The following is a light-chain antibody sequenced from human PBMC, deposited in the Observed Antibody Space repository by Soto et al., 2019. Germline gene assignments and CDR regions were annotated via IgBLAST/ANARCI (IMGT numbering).Light chain of an antibody. CDR1: QRISNNY. V-gene: IGKV3-20*01. CDR3: QHYDGSKT. Sequence: TVLTQSPGTLSLSPGERATLSCRASQRISNNYLAWYQQKPGQAPRLLLYDAFSRATGIPDRFSGSGSGTDFTLTISRLEPEDFAVYYCQHYDGSKTFGQGTKVEIK. J-gene: IGKJ1*01. CDR2: DAF.